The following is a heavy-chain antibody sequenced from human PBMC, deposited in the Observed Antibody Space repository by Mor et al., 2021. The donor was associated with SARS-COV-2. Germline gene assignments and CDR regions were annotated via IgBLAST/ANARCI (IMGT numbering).Heavy chain of an antibody. CDR2: IYYSGST. D-gene: IGHD5-18*01. J-gene: IGHJ4*02. V-gene: IGHV4-39*01. CDR3: ARLPGRGYSYGFANY. Sequence: GLEWIGSIYYSGSTYYNPSLKSRVTISVDTSKNQFSLKLSSVTAADTAVYYCARLPGRGYSYGFANYWGQGTLVT.